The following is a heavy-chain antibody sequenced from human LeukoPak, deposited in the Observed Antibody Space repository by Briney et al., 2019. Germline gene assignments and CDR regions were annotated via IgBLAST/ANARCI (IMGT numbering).Heavy chain of an antibody. Sequence: KPSETLSLTCAVYGGSFSGYYWSWIRQPPGKGLEWIGEINHSGSTNYNPSLKSRVTISVDTSKNQFSLKLSSVTAADTAVYYCARPRWLQFDAFDIWGQGTMVTVSS. V-gene: IGHV4-34*01. CDR1: GGSFSGYY. CDR2: INHSGST. J-gene: IGHJ3*02. D-gene: IGHD5-24*01. CDR3: ARPRWLQFDAFDI.